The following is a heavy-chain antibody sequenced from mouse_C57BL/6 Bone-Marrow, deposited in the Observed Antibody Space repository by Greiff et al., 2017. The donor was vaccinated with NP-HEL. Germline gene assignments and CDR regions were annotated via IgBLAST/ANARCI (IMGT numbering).Heavy chain of an antibody. J-gene: IGHJ1*03. CDR1: GYTFTSYT. CDR2: INPSSGYT. CDR3: VRRDGDV. D-gene: IGHD3-3*01. V-gene: IGHV1-4*01. Sequence: VQLVESGAELASPGASVKMSCKASGYTFTSYTMHWVKQRPGQGLEWIGYINPSSGYTKYNQKFKDKATLTADKSSSTAYMQLSSLTSEDSAVYYCVRRDGDVWGTGTTVTVSS.